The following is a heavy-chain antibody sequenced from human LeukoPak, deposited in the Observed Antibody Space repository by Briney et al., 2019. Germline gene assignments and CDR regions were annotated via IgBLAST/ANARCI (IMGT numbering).Heavy chain of an antibody. CDR3: ARGGDIVGTSKSAFDI. D-gene: IGHD1-26*01. CDR2: IYSSGST. J-gene: IGHJ3*02. V-gene: IGHV3-53*01. CDR1: GFTVSNNY. Sequence: GGSLRLSCAASGFTVSNNYMSWVRQAPGKGLEWVSLIYSSGSTDYADSVKGRFTISRDNSKNTLYLQMNSLRDEDTAVYYCARGGDIVGTSKSAFDIWGQGTMVTVSS.